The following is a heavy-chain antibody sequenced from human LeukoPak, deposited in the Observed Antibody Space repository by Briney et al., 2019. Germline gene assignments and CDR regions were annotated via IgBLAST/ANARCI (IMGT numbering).Heavy chain of an antibody. CDR3: ARRIYYYYYMDV. CDR1: GYTFTGYY. V-gene: IGHV1-2*02. J-gene: IGHJ6*03. CDR2: INPNSGGT. Sequence: ASVEVSCKASGYTFTGYYMHWVRQAPGQGLEWMGWINPNSGGTNYAQKFQGRVTMTRDTSISTAYMELSRLRSDDTAVYYCARRIYYYYYMDVWGKGTTVTVSS.